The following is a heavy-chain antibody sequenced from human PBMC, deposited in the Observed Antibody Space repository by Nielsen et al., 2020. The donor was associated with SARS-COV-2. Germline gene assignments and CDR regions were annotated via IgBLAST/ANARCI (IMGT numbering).Heavy chain of an antibody. J-gene: IGHJ4*02. V-gene: IGHV3-23*01. CDR1: GFTFSSSA. CDR2: ITDSGGTT. CDR3: AKDGGHYDFWTGYRFYYFDY. D-gene: IGHD3-3*01. Sequence: GESLKISCAASGFTFSSSAMNWVRQAPGKGLEWVSAITDSGGTTYYADSVKGRFTISRDNSKNTLYLQMNSLRADDTAIYYCAKDGGHYDFWTGYRFYYFDYCGQGTLVTVSS.